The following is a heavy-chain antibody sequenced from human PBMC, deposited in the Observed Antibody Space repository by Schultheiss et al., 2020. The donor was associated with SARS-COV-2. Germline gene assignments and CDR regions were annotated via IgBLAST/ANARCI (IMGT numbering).Heavy chain of an antibody. Sequence: SETLSLTCAVYGGSFSGYYWNWIRQPPGKGLEWIGYIYHSGSTYYNPSLKSRVTISVDTSKNQFSLKLSSVTAADTAVYYCARGGEGYYYYGMDVWGQGTTVTVSS. CDR1: GGSFSGYY. CDR3: ARGGEGYYYYGMDV. CDR2: IYHSGST. D-gene: IGHD2-21*01. V-gene: IGHV4-34*09. J-gene: IGHJ6*02.